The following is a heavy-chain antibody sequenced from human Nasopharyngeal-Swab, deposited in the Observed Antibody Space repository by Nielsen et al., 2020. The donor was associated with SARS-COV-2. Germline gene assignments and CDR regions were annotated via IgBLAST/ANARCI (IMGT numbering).Heavy chain of an antibody. CDR1: GFTFSSYG. CDR3: AKAFQEPPLRYFDI. CDR2: ISYDGSNK. D-gene: IGHD3-9*01. J-gene: IGHJ4*02. V-gene: IGHV3-30*18. Sequence: GGSLRLSCAASGFTFSSYGMHWVRQAPGKGLEWVAVISYDGSNKYYADSVKGRFTISRDNSKNTLYLQMNGLRAEDTAVYYCAKAFQEPPLRYFDIWGQGTLVTVSS.